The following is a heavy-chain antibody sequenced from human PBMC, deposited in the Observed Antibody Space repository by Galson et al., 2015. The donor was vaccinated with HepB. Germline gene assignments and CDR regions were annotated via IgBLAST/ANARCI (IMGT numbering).Heavy chain of an antibody. CDR2: IIPVYGSA. V-gene: IGHV1-69*13. CDR3: ARLVAVAASGDNPFDP. CDR1: GGIFGSYV. J-gene: IGHJ5*02. Sequence: SVKVSCKASGGIFGSYVISWVRQAPGQGLEWMGGIIPVYGSANYAQKFQGRVTFTADASTSTAYMEIASLKSEDTATYYCARLVAVAASGDNPFDPWGQGTLVTVSS. D-gene: IGHD2-21*02.